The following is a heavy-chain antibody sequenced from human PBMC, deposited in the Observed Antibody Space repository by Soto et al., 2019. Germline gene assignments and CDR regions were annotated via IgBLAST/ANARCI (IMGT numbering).Heavy chain of an antibody. V-gene: IGHV5-10-1*01. J-gene: IGHJ5*02. Sequence: GESLRISCKGSGYSFTSYWISWVRQMPGKGLEWMGRIDPSDSYTNYSPSFQGHVTISADKSISTAYLQWSSLKASDTAMYYCERNQFGKVTKYGPNNWFDTWGQGTLVTVSS. D-gene: IGHD4-17*01. CDR1: GYSFTSYW. CDR3: ERNQFGKVTKYGPNNWFDT. CDR2: IDPSDSYT.